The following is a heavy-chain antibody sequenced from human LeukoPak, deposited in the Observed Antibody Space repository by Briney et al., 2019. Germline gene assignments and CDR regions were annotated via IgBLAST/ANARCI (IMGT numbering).Heavy chain of an antibody. CDR1: GGSISSSNYY. CDR3: ARVGATDGYYFDY. J-gene: IGHJ4*02. D-gene: IGHD1-26*01. V-gene: IGHV4-39*01. Sequence: SETLPLTCTVSGGSISSSNYYWGWIRQPPGRGLEWIGSIYYSGSTYCNPSLKSRVTIALDTSKNQFSLKLGSVTAADTAVYYCARVGATDGYYFDYWGQGSLVTVTS. CDR2: IYYSGST.